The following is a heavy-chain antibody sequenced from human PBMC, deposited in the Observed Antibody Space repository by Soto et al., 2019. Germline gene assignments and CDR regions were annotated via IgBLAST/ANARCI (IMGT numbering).Heavy chain of an antibody. CDR1: GYTFTSYD. Sequence: QVQLVQSGAEVKKPGASVKVSCKASGYTFTSYDINWVRQATGQGLEWMGWMNPNSGNTGYAQKFQGRVNMTRNTSISTAYMELSSLRSEDTAVYYCARRIRYHGGMDGWGQGTTVTVSS. D-gene: IGHD3-9*01. CDR2: MNPNSGNT. V-gene: IGHV1-8*01. CDR3: ARRIRYHGGMDG. J-gene: IGHJ6*02.